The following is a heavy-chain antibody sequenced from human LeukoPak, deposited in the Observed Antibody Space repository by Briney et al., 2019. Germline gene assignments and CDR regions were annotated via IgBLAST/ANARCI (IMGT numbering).Heavy chain of an antibody. D-gene: IGHD2-2*02. CDR3: AMGGMIPAAISAHHAFDI. V-gene: IGHV1-18*01. CDR2: ISAYNGNT. CDR1: GYTFTSYG. J-gene: IGHJ3*02. Sequence: GASVKVSCKASGYTFTSYGISWVRQAPGQGLEWMGWISAYNGNTNYAQKLQGRVTMTTDTSTSTAYMELRSLRSDDTAVYYCAMGGMIPAAISAHHAFDIWGQGTMVTVSS.